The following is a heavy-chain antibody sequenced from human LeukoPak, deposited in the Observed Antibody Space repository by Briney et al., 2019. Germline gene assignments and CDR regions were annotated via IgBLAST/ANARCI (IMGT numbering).Heavy chain of an antibody. V-gene: IGHV3-48*04. CDR3: ATYDFAF. CDR2: ISSGSSTI. J-gene: IGHJ4*02. Sequence: PGGSPRLSCAGSGFTFSTYSMTWVRQAPGKGLEWVSYISSGSSTIHYTDSVEGRFTISRDNAKNSLYLHMNSLRAEDTAVYYCATYDFAFWGPGTLVTVSS. CDR1: GFTFSTYS.